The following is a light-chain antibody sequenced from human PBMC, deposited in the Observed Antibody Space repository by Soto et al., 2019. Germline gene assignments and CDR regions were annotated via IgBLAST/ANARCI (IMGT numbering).Light chain of an antibody. V-gene: IGKV1-5*03. CDR3: QQYNIYSWT. CDR2: KAS. Sequence: DIQMTQSPSTLSASVGDRVTITCRASQSISTWLAWYQQKPGKAPKLLIYKASTLKSGVPSRFSGSGSGTEFTLTISSLQPDDFATYYCQQYNIYSWTFGQGTKVDI. CDR1: QSISTW. J-gene: IGKJ1*01.